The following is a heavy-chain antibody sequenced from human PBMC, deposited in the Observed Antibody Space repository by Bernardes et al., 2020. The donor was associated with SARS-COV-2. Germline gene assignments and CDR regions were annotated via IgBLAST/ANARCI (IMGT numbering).Heavy chain of an antibody. CDR2: LSYGGNT. V-gene: IGHV4-39*07. Sequence: SETLSLTCSVSGDAINSASYRWGWIRQAPGKGLEWIGSLSYGGNTYYTPSLRSRVTISVDKSKNQFSLKLSSVTAADTAVYYCARSGEGGGSSWYCDYWGQGTLVTVSS. CDR3: ARSGEGGGSSWYCDY. CDR1: GDAINSASYR. J-gene: IGHJ4*02. D-gene: IGHD6-13*01.